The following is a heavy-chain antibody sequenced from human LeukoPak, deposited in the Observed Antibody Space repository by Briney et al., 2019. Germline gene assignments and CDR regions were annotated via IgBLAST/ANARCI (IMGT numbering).Heavy chain of an antibody. CDR1: GFTFSSFS. CDR3: ARDTTYCGGGCYSLTVY. CDR2: ISSSSGSI. J-gene: IGHJ4*02. D-gene: IGHD2-21*02. Sequence: PGGSLRLSCAASGFTFSSFSMNWVRQAPGKGLEWVSSISSSSGSIYYADSLKGRFTISRDNAKNSLYLQMDSLRAEDTAVYYCARDTTYCGGGCYSLTVYWGQGTLVSVSS. V-gene: IGHV3-21*01.